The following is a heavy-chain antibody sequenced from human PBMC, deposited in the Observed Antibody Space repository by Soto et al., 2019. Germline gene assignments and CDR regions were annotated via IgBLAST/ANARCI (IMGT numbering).Heavy chain of an antibody. CDR2: ISYDGSYQ. V-gene: IGHV3-30*04. CDR3: ATDRREWLDEYFQH. Sequence: GGSLRLSCAGSGFTFSNYALQWVRQAPGKGPEWVAVISYDGSYQNYADAVKGRFTISRDNSKNTVYLQMNNLGPEDTAVYYCATDRREWLDEYFQHWGQGTLVTV. D-gene: IGHD3-3*01. J-gene: IGHJ1*01. CDR1: GFTFSNYA.